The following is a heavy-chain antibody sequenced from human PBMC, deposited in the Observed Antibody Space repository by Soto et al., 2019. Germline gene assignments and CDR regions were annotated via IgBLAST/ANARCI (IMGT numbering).Heavy chain of an antibody. J-gene: IGHJ3*02. D-gene: IGHD3-22*01. Sequence: QVQLQESGPGLVKPSQTLSLTCTVSGGSISSGDYYWSWIRQPPGKCLEWIGYIYYRVSTYYNPCHKSRVTISGDTSKNQFSLNLSSVSAADTAVYFCARAMIVVVPGAFDIWGQGTMVTGSS. CDR1: GGSISSGDYY. V-gene: IGHV4-30-4*01. CDR3: ARAMIVVVPGAFDI. CDR2: IYYRVST.